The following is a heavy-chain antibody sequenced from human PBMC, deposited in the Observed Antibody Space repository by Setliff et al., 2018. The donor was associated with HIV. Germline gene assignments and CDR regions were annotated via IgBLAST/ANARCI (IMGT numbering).Heavy chain of an antibody. CDR2: RNPTGGST. V-gene: IGHV1-46*01. CDR1: GYSLTNHY. D-gene: IGHD5-12*01. J-gene: IGHJ3*02. Sequence: GASVKVSCKPSGYSLTNHYMHWVRQAPGQGLDWSGVRNPTGGSTRNTQKFQGRVAMTRDTSTSTVYMELSSLRSEDTAVYYCASAGAWQRNALDIWGQGTMVTVSS. CDR3: ASAGAWQRNALDI.